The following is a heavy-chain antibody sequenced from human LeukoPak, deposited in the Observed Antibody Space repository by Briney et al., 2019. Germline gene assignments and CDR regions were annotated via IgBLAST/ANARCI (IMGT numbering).Heavy chain of an antibody. CDR1: GFTFSNYA. J-gene: IGHJ4*02. CDR3: ARKPSGSQPFDN. Sequence: GGSLRLSCAASGFTFSNYALSWVRQAPGKGLEWVSFISSTGGNTYYADSVKGRFTISRDNSKNTLYLEMNSLRAEDTALYYCARKPSGSQPFDNWGQGTLVTVSS. CDR2: ISSTGGNT. D-gene: IGHD3-3*01. V-gene: IGHV3-23*01.